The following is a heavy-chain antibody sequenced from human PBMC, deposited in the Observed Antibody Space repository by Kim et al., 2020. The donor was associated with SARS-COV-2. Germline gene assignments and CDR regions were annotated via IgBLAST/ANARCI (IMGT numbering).Heavy chain of an antibody. D-gene: IGHD6-6*01. CDR1: GYTLSAYL. V-gene: IGHV1-46*04. Sequence: ASVKVSCKASGYTLSAYLMHWVRQAPGQGPEWMGVINTDDGGTTYTQKLQERVTMTIDASTRTVYVELRRLTSEDKAVYFCARDRGSSSGFDYWVQGTL. CDR3: ARDRGSSSGFDY. J-gene: IGHJ4*02. CDR2: INTDDGGT.